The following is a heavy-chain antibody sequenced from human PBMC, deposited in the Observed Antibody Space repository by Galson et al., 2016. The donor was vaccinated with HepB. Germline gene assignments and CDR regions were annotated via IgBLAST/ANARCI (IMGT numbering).Heavy chain of an antibody. D-gene: IGHD6-6*01. CDR3: ARLGGWGATMAARRFDY. Sequence: SETLSLTCTVSGGSISSSNYYWGWIRQPPGKGLEWIGSIYYSGSTYYNPSLKSRVTISVDTSKNQFSLKLSSVTAADTAVHYWARLGGWGATMAARRFDYWGQGTLVTVSS. J-gene: IGHJ4*02. CDR1: GGSISSSNYY. V-gene: IGHV4-39*01. CDR2: IYYSGST.